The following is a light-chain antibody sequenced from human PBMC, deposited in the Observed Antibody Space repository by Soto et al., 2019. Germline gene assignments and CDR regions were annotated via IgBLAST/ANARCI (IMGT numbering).Light chain of an antibody. V-gene: IGLV2-23*02. CDR2: EVS. J-gene: IGLJ2*01. CDR3: CSYAGSSTFKV. Sequence: QSVLTQPASVSGSPGQSITISCTGTSSAVGSYNLVSWYQQHPGKAPKLMIYEVSKRPSGVSNRFSGSKSGNTASLTISGLQAEDEADYYCCSYAGSSTFKVFGGGTKLTVL. CDR1: SSAVGSYNL.